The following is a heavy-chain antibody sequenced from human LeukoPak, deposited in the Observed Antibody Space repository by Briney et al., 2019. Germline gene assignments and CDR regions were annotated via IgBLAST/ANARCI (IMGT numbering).Heavy chain of an antibody. J-gene: IGHJ5*02. CDR2: INPKSGRT. Sequence: ASVRVSCKTSGYSFTDYYIHWVRQAPGQGLEWMGWINPKSGRTSSARKFQDRVTMTRDPSISTVYMDMAWLTSDDTAIYFCARADFVEAGPYLIGPWGQGTLVTVSS. V-gene: IGHV1-2*02. CDR1: GYSFTDYY. CDR3: ARADFVEAGPYLIGP. D-gene: IGHD3-3*01.